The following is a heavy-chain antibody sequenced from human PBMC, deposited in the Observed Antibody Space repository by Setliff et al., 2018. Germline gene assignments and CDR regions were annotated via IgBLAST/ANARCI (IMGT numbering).Heavy chain of an antibody. D-gene: IGHD6-19*01. Sequence: SETLSLTCTVSGYSISSGYIWGWIRQPPGKGLEWVGSIYHSGSTYYNPTLKSRVTMSIDTSKNQFSLKLNSVTAADMAVYYCAREQWLDPPGYYYMDVWAKGTTVTVS. V-gene: IGHV4-38-2*02. CDR3: AREQWLDPPGYYYMDV. J-gene: IGHJ6*03. CDR2: IYHSGST. CDR1: GYSISSGYI.